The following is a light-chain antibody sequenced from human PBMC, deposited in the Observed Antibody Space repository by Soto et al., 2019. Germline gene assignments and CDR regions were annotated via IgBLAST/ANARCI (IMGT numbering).Light chain of an antibody. J-gene: IGLJ2*01. CDR3: SSYTSSSTQ. V-gene: IGLV2-14*01. CDR2: DVS. CDR1: SSDVGAYNY. Sequence: QSVLTQPASVSGSPGQSITISCTGTSSDVGAYNYVSWYQQHPGKAPKLMIYDVSNRPSGVSNRFSGSKSGNTASLTISGLQAEDEADYYCSSYTSSSTQFGGGTKVTVL.